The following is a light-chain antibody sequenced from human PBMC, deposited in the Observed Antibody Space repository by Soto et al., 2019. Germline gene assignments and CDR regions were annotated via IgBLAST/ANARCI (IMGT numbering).Light chain of an antibody. CDR1: SSDVVGYNY. Sequence: QSALTQPRSVSGSPGQSVTISCTGTSSDVVGYNYVSWYQQHPGKAPKLMIYDVSKRPSGVPDRFSGSKPGNTASLTISGLLAEDEDDYYCCSYAGSYTLVFGGGTKLTVL. V-gene: IGLV2-11*01. CDR3: CSYAGSYTLV. J-gene: IGLJ2*01. CDR2: DVS.